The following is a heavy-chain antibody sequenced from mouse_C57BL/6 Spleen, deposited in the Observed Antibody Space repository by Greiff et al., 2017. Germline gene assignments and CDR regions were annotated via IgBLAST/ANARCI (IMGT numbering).Heavy chain of an antibody. V-gene: IGHV3-6*01. Sequence: DVQLQESGPGLVKPSQSLSLTCSVTGYSITSGYYWNWIRQFPGNKLEWMGYISYDGSNNYNPSLKNRISITRDTSKNQFFLKLNSVTTEDTATYYCAREGGLAWFAYWGQGTLVTVSA. CDR2: ISYDGSN. J-gene: IGHJ3*01. CDR1: GYSITSGYY. CDR3: AREGGLAWFAY. D-gene: IGHD3-3*01.